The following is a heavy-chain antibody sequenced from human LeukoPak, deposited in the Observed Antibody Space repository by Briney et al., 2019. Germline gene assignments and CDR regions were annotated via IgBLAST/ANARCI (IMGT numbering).Heavy chain of an antibody. V-gene: IGHV1-69*06. CDR2: IIPIFGTA. Sequence: ASVKVSCKASGGTLNNYLISWVRQAPGQGLEWMGGIIPIFGTANYAQKFQGRVTITADKSTSTAYMELSSLRSEDTAVYYCARERVLQQPPYYYYGMDVWGKGTTVTVSS. CDR1: GGTLNNYL. J-gene: IGHJ6*04. CDR3: ARERVLQQPPYYYYGMDV. D-gene: IGHD6-13*01.